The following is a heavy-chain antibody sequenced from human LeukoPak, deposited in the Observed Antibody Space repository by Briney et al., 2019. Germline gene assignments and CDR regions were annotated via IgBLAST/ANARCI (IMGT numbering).Heavy chain of an antibody. J-gene: IGHJ4*02. V-gene: IGHV3-64D*06. CDR3: VKDLNGTWSFDY. CDR2: ISSNEYDT. D-gene: IGHD2-8*01. CDR1: GFTYSAYF. Sequence: PGGSLRLSCSASGFTYSAYFMHWVRQAPGKGLEYVSSISSNEYDTYYADSVKGRFTISRDNSKNTLFLQMSSLRAEDTAVYYCVKDLNGTWSFDYWGQGTLVTVSS.